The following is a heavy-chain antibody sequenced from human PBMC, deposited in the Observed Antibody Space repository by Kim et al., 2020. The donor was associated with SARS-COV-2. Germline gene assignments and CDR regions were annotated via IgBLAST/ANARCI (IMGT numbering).Heavy chain of an antibody. Sequence: SETLSLTCAVYGGSFSGYYWSWIRQPPGKGLEWIGEINHSGSTNYNPSLKSRVTISVDTSKNQFSLKLSSVTAADTAVYYGARLQSDWNYGYYYYYMDV. CDR3: ARLQSDWNYGYYYYYMDV. J-gene: IGHJ6*03. CDR1: GGSFSGYY. V-gene: IGHV4-34*01. CDR2: INHSGST. D-gene: IGHD1-7*01.